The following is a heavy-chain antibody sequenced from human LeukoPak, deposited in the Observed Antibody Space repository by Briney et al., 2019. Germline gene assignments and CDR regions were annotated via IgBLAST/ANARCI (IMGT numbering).Heavy chain of an antibody. CDR2: IIPIFGTA. J-gene: IGHJ4*02. CDR3: ARAYSGYVFFHC. V-gene: IGHV1-69*13. Sequence: ASVKVSPKASVGTVTRYAFSWVSQAPGQGLEWMGGIIPIFGTANYAQKFQGRVTITADESTSTAYVEVSSLRSEDPAVYYCARAYSGYVFFHCWGQGILVTVSS. D-gene: IGHD5-12*01. CDR1: VGTVTRYA.